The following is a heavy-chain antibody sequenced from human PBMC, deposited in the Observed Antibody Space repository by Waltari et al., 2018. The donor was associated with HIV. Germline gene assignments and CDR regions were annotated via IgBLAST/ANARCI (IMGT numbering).Heavy chain of an antibody. CDR3: AKANLPHVDTAMVF. CDR2: ISGSGVST. J-gene: IGHJ4*02. D-gene: IGHD5-18*01. Sequence: EVQLLESGGDLVQPGGSLRLSCADSGFPFSSIAMSWVRQAPGKGLEWVSAISGSGVSTYYADSVKGRFTISRDNSKNTLYLQMNSLRAEDTAVYYCAKANLPHVDTAMVFWGQGTLVTVSS. V-gene: IGHV3-23*01. CDR1: GFPFSSIA.